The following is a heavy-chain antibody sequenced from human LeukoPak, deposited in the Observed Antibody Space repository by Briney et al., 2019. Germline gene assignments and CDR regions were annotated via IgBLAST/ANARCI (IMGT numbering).Heavy chain of an antibody. CDR3: ARDHSQYYYGSGSSYDY. CDR2: IKQDGSEK. CDR1: GFTFSNYW. V-gene: IGHV3-7*01. J-gene: IGHJ4*02. D-gene: IGHD3-10*01. Sequence: GGSLRLSCAASGFTFSNYWMSWVRQAPGKGLEWVANIKQDGSEKYYVDSVKGRFTISRDNAKNSLYLQMNSLRAEDTAVYYCARDHSQYYYGSGSSYDYWGQGTLVTVSS.